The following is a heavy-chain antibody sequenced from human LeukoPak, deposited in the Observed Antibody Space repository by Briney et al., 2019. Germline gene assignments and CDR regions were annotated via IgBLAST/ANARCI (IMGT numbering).Heavy chain of an antibody. Sequence: SETLSLTCTVSGYSISSGYFWGWIRQPPGKGLEWIGSLYHTGSTYFNPSLKSRVTISVDTSKNQFSLKLYSVTAADTAVYYCARGAASGSYRSGAFDIWGQGTMVTVSP. CDR3: ARGAASGSYRSGAFDI. D-gene: IGHD1-26*01. J-gene: IGHJ3*02. V-gene: IGHV4-38-2*02. CDR1: GYSISSGYF. CDR2: LYHTGST.